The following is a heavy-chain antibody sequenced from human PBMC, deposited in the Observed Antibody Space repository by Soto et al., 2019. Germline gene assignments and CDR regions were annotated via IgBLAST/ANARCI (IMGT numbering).Heavy chain of an antibody. J-gene: IGHJ4*02. CDR2: ISGSGGST. Sequence: VGSLILSFAASGFTFSSYAMSWVRQAPGKGLEWVSAISGSGGSTYYADAVKVRFTISRDNSKNTLYLQMNSLRAEDTAVYYCAKAIGMGPRNSWGQGTLVTVSS. CDR1: GFTFSSYA. CDR3: AKAIGMGPRNS. D-gene: IGHD2-8*01. V-gene: IGHV3-23*01.